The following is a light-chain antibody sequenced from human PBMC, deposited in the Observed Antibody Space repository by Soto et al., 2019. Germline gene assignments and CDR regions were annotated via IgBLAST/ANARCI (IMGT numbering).Light chain of an antibody. V-gene: IGLV3-21*04. J-gene: IGLJ3*02. CDR1: DIGGKS. CDR3: QVWDSSSDHWV. CDR2: YDS. Sequence: SYELTQPPSVSVAPGETARLTCGGNDIGGKSVHWYQQKPGQAPLLVIYYDSDRPSGIPERFSGSNSGSTATLTISRVEAGDEADYYCQVWDSSSDHWVFGGGTKLTVL.